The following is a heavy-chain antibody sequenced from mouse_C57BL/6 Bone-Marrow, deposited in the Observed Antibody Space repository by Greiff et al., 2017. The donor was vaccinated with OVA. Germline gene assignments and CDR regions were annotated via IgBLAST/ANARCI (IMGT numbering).Heavy chain of an antibody. CDR2: IDPENGDT. Sequence: EVQLQQSGAELVRPGASVKLSCTASGFTINADYMHWVKQRPEQGLEWIGWIDPENGDTEYASKFQGKATITAETSSNTAYLQLSSLTSEDTAVYYCTTDYDYDWYYAMGDWGQRASVT. CDR3: TTDYDYDWYYAMGD. CDR1: GFTINADY. J-gene: IGHJ4*01. V-gene: IGHV14-4*01. D-gene: IGHD2-4*01.